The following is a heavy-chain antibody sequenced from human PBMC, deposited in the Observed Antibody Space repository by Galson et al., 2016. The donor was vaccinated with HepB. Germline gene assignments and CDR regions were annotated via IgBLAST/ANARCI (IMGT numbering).Heavy chain of an antibody. V-gene: IGHV3-48*03. CDR2: ISTSSETI. Sequence: SLRLSCAASGFRFSSYSMNWVRQAPGKGLERISYISTSSETISYADSVKGRFTISRDNARNSVSLLMNSLRVEDTAVYYCAKAGVYNWNDVDLEYWGQGTLVTVSS. CDR1: GFRFSSYS. J-gene: IGHJ4*02. D-gene: IGHD1-1*01. CDR3: AKAGVYNWNDVDLEY.